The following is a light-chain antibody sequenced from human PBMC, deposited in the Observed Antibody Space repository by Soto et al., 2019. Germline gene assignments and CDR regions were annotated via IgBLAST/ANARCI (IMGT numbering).Light chain of an antibody. J-gene: IGKJ1*01. V-gene: IGKV1-5*01. CDR1: QSISSW. Sequence: DIQMTQSPSTLSASVGDRVTITCRASQSISSWLAWYQQKPGKAPKLLIYDASSLESGVPSRFSGSGSGTEFTLAICSLQPDDFATYYCKQYNSYSLWTFGQGTKVEIK. CDR3: KQYNSYSLWT. CDR2: DAS.